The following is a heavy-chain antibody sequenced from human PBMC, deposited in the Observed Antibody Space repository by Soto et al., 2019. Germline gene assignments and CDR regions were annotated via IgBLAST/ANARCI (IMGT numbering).Heavy chain of an antibody. CDR1: GFTFSTYA. J-gene: IGHJ4*02. Sequence: EVQLLESGGGLVQPGGSLRLSCAASGFTFSTYAMIWVRQAPGKGLEWVSVITGSGGSTYYADSVKGRFTISRDTSKNTLFLQMNSLRDEDTAVSYCAKDRYGDYGGIDYWGQGTMFTVSS. D-gene: IGHD4-17*01. CDR3: AKDRYGDYGGIDY. CDR2: ITGSGGST. V-gene: IGHV3-23*01.